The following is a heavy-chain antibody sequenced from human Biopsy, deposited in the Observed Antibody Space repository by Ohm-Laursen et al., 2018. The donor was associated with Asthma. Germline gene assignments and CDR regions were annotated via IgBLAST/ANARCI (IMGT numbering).Heavy chain of an antibody. Sequence: SLRLSCSASGVDLSSYGMNWVRQAPGKGLEWVAVIAYDGSKKYYADSVKGRFTISRDNSKNTLYLQMNSLRGDDTAVYYCVRWRSGYPDHYSDFWGLGTLVTVSS. CDR1: GVDLSSYG. V-gene: IGHV3-30*03. CDR3: VRWRSGYPDHYSDF. D-gene: IGHD2-21*01. CDR2: IAYDGSKK. J-gene: IGHJ4*02.